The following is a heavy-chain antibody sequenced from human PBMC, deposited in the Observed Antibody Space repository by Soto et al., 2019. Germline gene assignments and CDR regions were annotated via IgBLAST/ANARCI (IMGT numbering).Heavy chain of an antibody. Sequence: LRLSCAASGFTFSTYDMFWVRQGTGKGLEWVSAIGTKADPFYPDSVKGRFTISRENAKDSLYLQMNSLRAGDTAVYYCARSPSGSFPSGNAFDLWGQGTMVTVS. CDR3: ARSPSGSFPSGNAFDL. CDR2: IGTKADP. CDR1: GFTFSTYD. D-gene: IGHD1-26*01. J-gene: IGHJ3*01. V-gene: IGHV3-13*05.